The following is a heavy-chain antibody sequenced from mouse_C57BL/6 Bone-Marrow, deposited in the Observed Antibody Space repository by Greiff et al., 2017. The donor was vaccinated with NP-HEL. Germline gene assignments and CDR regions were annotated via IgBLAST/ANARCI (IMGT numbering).Heavy chain of an antibody. Sequence: VQLQQSGPELVKPGDSVKISCKASGYSFTGYFMNWVMQSHGKSLEWIGRINPYNGDTFYNQKFKGKATLTLDKSSSTAHMGLRSLTSEDSAVYYCAREGLRYAMDYWGQGTSVTVSS. J-gene: IGHJ4*01. CDR1: GYSFTGYF. CDR3: AREGLRYAMDY. CDR2: INPYNGDT. V-gene: IGHV1-20*01. D-gene: IGHD2-2*01.